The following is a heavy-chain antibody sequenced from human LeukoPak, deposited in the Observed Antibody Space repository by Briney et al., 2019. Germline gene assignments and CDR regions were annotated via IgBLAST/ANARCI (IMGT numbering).Heavy chain of an antibody. CDR2: IYYSGST. D-gene: IGHD3-3*01. CDR3: ARSPGPYYDFWSGSGYYYGMDV. V-gene: IGHV4-59*08. J-gene: IGHJ6*02. CDR1: GGSISSYY. Sequence: SETLSLTCTVSGGSISSYYWSWIRQPPGKGLEWIGYIYYSGSTNYNPSLKSRVTISVDTSENQFSLKLSSVTAADTAVYYCARSPGPYYDFWSGSGYYYGMDVWGQGTTVTVSS.